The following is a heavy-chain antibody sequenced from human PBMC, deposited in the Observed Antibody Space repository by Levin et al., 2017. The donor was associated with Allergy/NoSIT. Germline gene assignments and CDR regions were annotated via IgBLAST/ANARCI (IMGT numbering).Heavy chain of an antibody. J-gene: IGHJ6*02. D-gene: IGHD2-15*01. CDR3: ARDCSGGSCDPKSYYYYGMDV. V-gene: IGHV1-69*04. CDR2: IIPILGIA. Sequence: RKATGEGLEWMGRIIPILGIANYAQKFQGRVTITADKSTSTAYMELSSLRSEDTAVYYCARDCSGGSCDPKSYYYYGMDVWGQGTTVTVSS.